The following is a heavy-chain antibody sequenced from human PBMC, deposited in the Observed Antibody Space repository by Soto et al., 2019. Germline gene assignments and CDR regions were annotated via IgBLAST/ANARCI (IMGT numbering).Heavy chain of an antibody. D-gene: IGHD2-15*01. Sequence: EVQLVESGGGLVQPGESLRLSCAASGFTFSNYWMHWVRQAPGKGLVWVSRIDGDGSRITYADFVKGRFTISRDNAKNTVYLHMNSLTAEDTAVYYCVRTSLVVAVATREDFWGQGTLGTVSS. CDR1: GFTFSNYW. J-gene: IGHJ4*02. CDR2: IDGDGSRI. V-gene: IGHV3-74*01. CDR3: VRTSLVVAVATREDF.